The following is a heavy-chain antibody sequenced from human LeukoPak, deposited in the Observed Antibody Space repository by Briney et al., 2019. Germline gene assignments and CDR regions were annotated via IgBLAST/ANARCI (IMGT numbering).Heavy chain of an antibody. D-gene: IGHD3-10*01. Sequence: PGGSLRLSCAASRFTFSSYGMHWVRQAPGKGLEWVAVISYDGSNKYYADSVKGRFTISRDNSKNTLYLQMNSLRAEDTAVYYCAKDVSGYFDYWGQGTLVTVSS. CDR2: ISYDGSNK. CDR1: RFTFSSYG. V-gene: IGHV3-30*18. J-gene: IGHJ4*02. CDR3: AKDVSGYFDY.